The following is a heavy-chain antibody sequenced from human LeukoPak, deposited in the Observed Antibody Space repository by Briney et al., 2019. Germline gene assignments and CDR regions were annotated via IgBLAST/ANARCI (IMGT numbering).Heavy chain of an antibody. J-gene: IGHJ4*02. CDR1: GGSISSYY. Sequence: PSETLSLTCTVSGGSISSYYWSWIRQPPGKGLEWIGYIHYSGSTNYNPSLKSRVTISIDTSKNQFSLKLSSVTAADTAVYYCARVTGYVMEDYFDYWGQGTLVTVSS. CDR3: ARVTGYVMEDYFDY. CDR2: IHYSGST. D-gene: IGHD6-13*01. V-gene: IGHV4-59*01.